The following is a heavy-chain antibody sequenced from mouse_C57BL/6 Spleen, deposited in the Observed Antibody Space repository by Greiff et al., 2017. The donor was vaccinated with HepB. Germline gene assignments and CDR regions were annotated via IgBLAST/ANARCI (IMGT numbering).Heavy chain of an antibody. CDR1: GFTFSDYY. CDR3: ARERDYGSSYEDAMDY. Sequence: DVKLVESEGGLVQPGSSMKLSCTASGFTFSDYYMAWVRQVPEKGLEWVANINYDGSSTYYLDSLKSRFIISRDNAKNILYLEMSSLKSEDTATYYCARERDYGSSYEDAMDYWGQGTSVTVSS. D-gene: IGHD1-1*01. V-gene: IGHV5-16*01. CDR2: INYDGSST. J-gene: IGHJ4*01.